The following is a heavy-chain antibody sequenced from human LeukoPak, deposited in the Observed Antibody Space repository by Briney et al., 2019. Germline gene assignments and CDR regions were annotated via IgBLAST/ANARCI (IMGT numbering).Heavy chain of an antibody. D-gene: IGHD1-14*01. CDR1: GFSLNTRQMC. CDR2: IDWDDDR. V-gene: IGHV2-70*17. Sequence: SGPALLKPTQTLTLTCTVAGFSLNTRQMCVVWIRQPPGKALEWLARIDWDDDRFYSPSLKTRLSVSKDTSKNQVVLTMAHMDPADTGTYYCARMTPDSPSFDYWGQGTLVTVSS. J-gene: IGHJ4*02. CDR3: ARMTPDSPSFDY.